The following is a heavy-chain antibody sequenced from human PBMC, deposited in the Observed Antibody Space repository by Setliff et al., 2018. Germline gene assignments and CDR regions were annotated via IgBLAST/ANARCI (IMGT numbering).Heavy chain of an antibody. CDR3: ARDRLLVGARYAMDV. CDR2: IYYSGST. V-gene: IGHV4-31*03. J-gene: IGHJ6*03. CDR1: GGSISSGHHY. Sequence: PSETLSLTCTVSGGSISSGHHYWSWIRQHPGKGLEWIGYIYYSGSTYYNPSLKSRVTISVDTSKNQFSLKLSSVTAADTAVYYCARDRLLVGARYAMDVWGKGTTVTVS. D-gene: IGHD1-26*01.